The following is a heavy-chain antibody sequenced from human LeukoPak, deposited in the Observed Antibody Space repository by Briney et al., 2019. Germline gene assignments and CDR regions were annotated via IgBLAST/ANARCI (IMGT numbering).Heavy chain of an antibody. CDR1: GFTFSSYA. CDR3: ASTRANWGPGHFDY. J-gene: IGHJ4*02. V-gene: IGHV4-59*01. D-gene: IGHD7-27*01. Sequence: GSLRLSCAASGFTFSSYAMSWIRQPPGKGLEWIGYIYYSGSTNYNPSLKSRVTISVDTSKNQFSLKLSSVTAADTAVYYCASTRANWGPGHFDYWGQGTLVTVSS. CDR2: IYYSGST.